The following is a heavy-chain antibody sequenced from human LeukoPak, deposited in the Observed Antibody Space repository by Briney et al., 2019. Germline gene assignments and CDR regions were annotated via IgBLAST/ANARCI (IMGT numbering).Heavy chain of an antibody. D-gene: IGHD3-3*01. CDR2: IYYSGST. J-gene: IGHJ3*02. CDR1: GGSISSSSYY. Sequence: SETLSLTCTVSGGSISSSSYYWGWIRQPPGKGLEWIGSIYYSGSTYYNPSLKSRVTISVDTSKNQFSLKLSSVTAADTAVYYCARPELRFLEWQGTWDAFDIWGQGTMVTVSS. CDR3: ARPELRFLEWQGTWDAFDI. V-gene: IGHV4-39*01.